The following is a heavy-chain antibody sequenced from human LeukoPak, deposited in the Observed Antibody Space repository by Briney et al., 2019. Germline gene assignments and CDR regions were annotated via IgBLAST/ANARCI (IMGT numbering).Heavy chain of an antibody. CDR3: ARVWYSGSYPVDY. V-gene: IGHV3-48*04. J-gene: IGHJ4*02. CDR2: ISSSSSAI. CDR1: GFTFRSYS. D-gene: IGHD1-26*01. Sequence: GGSLRLSCVTSGFTFRSYSMNWVRQAPGKGLEWVSYISSSSSAIYYADSVKGRFTISRDNAKNSLYLQMNSLRAEDTAVYYCARVWYSGSYPVDYWGQGTLITVSS.